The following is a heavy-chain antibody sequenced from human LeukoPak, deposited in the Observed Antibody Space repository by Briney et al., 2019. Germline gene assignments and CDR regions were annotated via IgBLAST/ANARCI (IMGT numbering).Heavy chain of an antibody. V-gene: IGHV3-53*01. J-gene: IGHJ4*02. CDR2: LYAGGTT. D-gene: IGHD3-10*01. CDR3: ARGFPPAH. CDR1: GFTFSSYS. Sequence: PGGSLRLSCAASGFTFSSYSMNWVRQAPGKGLEWVSILYAGGTTSYTDSVKGRFTISRDSSKNTLYLQMKSLRAEDTAVYYCARGFPPAHWGQGTLVTVSS.